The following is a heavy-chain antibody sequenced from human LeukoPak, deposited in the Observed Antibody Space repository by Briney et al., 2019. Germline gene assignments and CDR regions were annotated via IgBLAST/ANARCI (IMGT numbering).Heavy chain of an antibody. V-gene: IGHV3-30-3*01. D-gene: IGHD5-24*01. Sequence: GGSLRLSCAASGFTFSSYSMHWVRQAPGKGLEWVAIISYDGSNKYYADSVKGRFTISRDNSKNTLYLQMNSLRAEDTAVYYCARETPRRGETRDGYRWGQGTLVTVSS. CDR3: ARETPRRGETRDGYR. CDR1: GFTFSSYS. J-gene: IGHJ4*02. CDR2: ISYDGSNK.